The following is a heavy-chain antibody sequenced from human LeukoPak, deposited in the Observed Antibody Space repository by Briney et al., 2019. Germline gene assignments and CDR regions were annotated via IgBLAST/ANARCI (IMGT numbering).Heavy chain of an antibody. D-gene: IGHD3-10*01. CDR1: RFTFSSHG. CDR2: INGNGGIT. CDR3: AKDSVYHGSRSPIDY. V-gene: IGHV3-23*01. J-gene: IGHJ4*01. Sequence: GGSLRLSCSAPRFTFSSHGMRWVRQAPGKVLEWVSAINGNGGITYYADSVKGQFTIYRDNSKNTLYQQTNSLRAEHTAVYYCAKDSVYHGSRSPIDYWGQRALVTVSS.